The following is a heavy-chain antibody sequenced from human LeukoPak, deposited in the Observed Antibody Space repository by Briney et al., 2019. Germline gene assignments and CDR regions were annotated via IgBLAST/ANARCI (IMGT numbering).Heavy chain of an antibody. CDR3: ATGGWLLSY. Sequence: PAGSLRLSCAASGFTFSSYEMNWVRQAPGKGLEWVSYIGSSGSTIYCADSVKGRFTISRDNAKNSLYLQINNLRAEDTAVYYCATGGWLLSYCGQGSLVTVSS. CDR1: GFTFSSYE. V-gene: IGHV3-48*03. D-gene: IGHD3-9*01. CDR2: IGSSGSTI. J-gene: IGHJ4*02.